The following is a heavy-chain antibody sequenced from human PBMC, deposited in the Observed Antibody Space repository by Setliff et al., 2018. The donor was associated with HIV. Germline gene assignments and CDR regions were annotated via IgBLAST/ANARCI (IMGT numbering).Heavy chain of an antibody. CDR3: VKHFWTDYYDWRDTGAFDL. CDR1: GGSFSGYY. V-gene: IGHV4-34*01. D-gene: IGHD3-22*01. CDR2: INHSGST. J-gene: IGHJ3*01. Sequence: SETLSLTCAVYGGSFSGYYWSWIRQPPGKGLEWIGEINHSGSTNYNPSLKSRVTISVDTSKNQFSLKLSSATAADTAVYYCVKHFWTDYYDWRDTGAFDLWGQGTMVTVSS.